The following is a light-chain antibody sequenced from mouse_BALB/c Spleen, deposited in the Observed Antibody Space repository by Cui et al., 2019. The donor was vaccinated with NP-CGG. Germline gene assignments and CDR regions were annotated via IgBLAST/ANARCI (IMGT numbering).Light chain of an antibody. Sequence: QAVVTQESALTTSPGGTVTLTCRSSTGAVTTYNYANWVQEKPDHLFTGLIGGTNNRAPGVPARFSGSLIGDKAALTITGAQTEDEAIYFCALWYSNHWVFGGGTKTDCP. V-gene: IGLV1*01. CDR2: GTN. J-gene: IGLJ1*01. CDR3: ALWYSNHWV. CDR1: TGAVTTYNY.